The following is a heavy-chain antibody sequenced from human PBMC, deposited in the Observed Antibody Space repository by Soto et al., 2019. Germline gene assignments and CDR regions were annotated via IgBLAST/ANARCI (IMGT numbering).Heavy chain of an antibody. Sequence: GGSLRLSCAASGFTFSNAWMNWVRQAPGKGLEWVGRIKSKTDGGTTDYAAPVKGRFTISRDDSKNTLYLQMNSLKTEDTAGYYCTILSLGWCCLRYHLFAPPGQRTLVLVSS. V-gene: IGHV3-15*07. J-gene: IGHJ5*02. CDR3: TILSLGWCCLRYHLFAP. D-gene: IGHD2-21*01. CDR1: GFTFSNAW. CDR2: IKSKTDGGTT.